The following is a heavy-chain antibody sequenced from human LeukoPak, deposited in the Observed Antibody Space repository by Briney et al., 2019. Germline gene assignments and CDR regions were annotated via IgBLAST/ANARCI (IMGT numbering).Heavy chain of an antibody. V-gene: IGHV4-4*08. CDR1: GGSMFSYY. CDR3: TRRAYYDSSGYNPTAGYFDL. CDR2: VYSNGMT. D-gene: IGHD3-22*01. Sequence: SETLSLTCSVSGGSMFSYYWNWIRQSPGKGLEWIGFVYSNGMTTYNPSLRSRGTISIATSRNQFSLRLTSVTAADTATYYCTRRAYYDSSGYNPTAGYFDLWGRDTLVTVSS. J-gene: IGHJ2*01.